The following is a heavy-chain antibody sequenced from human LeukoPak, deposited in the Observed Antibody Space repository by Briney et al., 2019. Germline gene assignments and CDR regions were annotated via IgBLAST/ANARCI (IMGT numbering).Heavy chain of an antibody. D-gene: IGHD3-3*01. Sequence: PGRSLRLSCAASAFTFDDYAMHWVRQAPGKGLEWVSGISWNSGSIGYADSVKGRFTISRDNAKNSLYLQMNSLRAEDMALYYCAKDLSYDFWSGYYDYWGQGTLVTVSS. CDR2: ISWNSGSI. CDR1: AFTFDDYA. V-gene: IGHV3-9*03. CDR3: AKDLSYDFWSGYYDY. J-gene: IGHJ4*02.